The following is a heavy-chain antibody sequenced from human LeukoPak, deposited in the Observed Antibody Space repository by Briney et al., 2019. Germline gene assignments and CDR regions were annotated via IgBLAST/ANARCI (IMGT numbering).Heavy chain of an antibody. J-gene: IGHJ3*02. D-gene: IGHD4/OR15-4a*01. V-gene: IGHV1-24*01. CDR1: GYTLTELS. CDR2: FDPEDGET. Sequence: ASVKVSCKVSGYTLTELSMHWVRQAPGKGLEWMGGFDPEDGETIYAQKFQGRVTMTEDTSTDTAYMELSSLRSEDTAVYYCATAIPKGGAGDAFDIWGQGTMVTVSS. CDR3: ATAIPKGGAGDAFDI.